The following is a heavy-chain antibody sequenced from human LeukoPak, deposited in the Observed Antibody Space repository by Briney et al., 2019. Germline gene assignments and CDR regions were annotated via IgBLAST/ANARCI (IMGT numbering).Heavy chain of an antibody. CDR3: ASPPNYYGSPKV. J-gene: IGHJ4*02. CDR1: GFTFSNYE. V-gene: IGHV3-48*03. D-gene: IGHD3-10*01. Sequence: PGGSLRLSCAASGFTFSNYEMNWVRQAPGKGLEWVSHISSSGSTIYYADSVKGRFTISRDNAKNSLYLQMNSLRVEDTAVYYCASPPNYYGSPKVWGQGTLVTVSS. CDR2: ISSSGSTI.